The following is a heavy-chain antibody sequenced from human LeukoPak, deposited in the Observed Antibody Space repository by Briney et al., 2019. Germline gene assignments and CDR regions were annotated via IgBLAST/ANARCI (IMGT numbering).Heavy chain of an antibody. V-gene: IGHV4-4*07. CDR3: AREGDDFWSGYYTESYDAFDI. Sequence: SKTLSLTCTVSGGSISSYYWSWIRQPAGKGLEWIGRIYTSGSTNYNPSLKSRVTMSVDTSKNQFSLKLSSVTAADTAVYYCAREGDDFWSGYYTESYDAFDIWGQGTMVTVSS. CDR1: GGSISSYY. D-gene: IGHD3-3*01. J-gene: IGHJ3*02. CDR2: IYTSGST.